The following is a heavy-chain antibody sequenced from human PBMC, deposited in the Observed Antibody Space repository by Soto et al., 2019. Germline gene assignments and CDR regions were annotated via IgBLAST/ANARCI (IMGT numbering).Heavy chain of an antibody. J-gene: IGHJ6*02. CDR1: GGSLSSGAYY. CDR2: IYYSGST. D-gene: IGHD3-10*01. V-gene: IGHV4-31*03. CDR3: ARVFGFGGMDV. Sequence: SETLSLTCTVSGGSLSSGAYYWSWIRQHPGKGLEWIGYIYYSGSTYYNPSLKSRVTISVDTSKNQFSLKLSSVTAADTAVYYCARVFGFGGMDVWGQGTTVT.